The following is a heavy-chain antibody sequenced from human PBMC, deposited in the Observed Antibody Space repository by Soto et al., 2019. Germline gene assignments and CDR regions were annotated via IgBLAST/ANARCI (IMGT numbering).Heavy chain of an antibody. CDR3: ARDLNQRITIFGVVTYYGMDV. V-gene: IGHV3-7*05. D-gene: IGHD3-3*01. Sequence: GGSLRLSCAASGFTFSSYWMSWVRQAPGKGLEWVAIIKQDGSEKYYVDSVKGRFTISRDNAKNSLYLQMNSLRAEDTAVYYCARDLNQRITIFGVVTYYGMDVWGQGTTVTVSS. CDR2: IKQDGSEK. J-gene: IGHJ6*02. CDR1: GFTFSSYW.